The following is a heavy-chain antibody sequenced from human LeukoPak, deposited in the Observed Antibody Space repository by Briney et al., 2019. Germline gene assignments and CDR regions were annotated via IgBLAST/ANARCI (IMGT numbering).Heavy chain of an antibody. CDR2: INPNSGGT. V-gene: IGHV1-2*02. D-gene: IGHD6-19*01. CDR3: ARSEYIAVAGTGDY. Sequence: ASVKVSCKASGYTFTGYYMHWVRQAPGQGLEWMGWINPNSGGTNYAQKFQGRVTMTRDTSISTAYMELSRLRSDDTAVYYCARSEYIAVAGTGDYWGQGTRVTVSS. J-gene: IGHJ4*02. CDR1: GYTFTGYY.